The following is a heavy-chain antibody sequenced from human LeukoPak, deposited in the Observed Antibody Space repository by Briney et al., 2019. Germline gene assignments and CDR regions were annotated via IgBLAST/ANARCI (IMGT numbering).Heavy chain of an antibody. V-gene: IGHV1-2*02. J-gene: IGHJ5*02. CDR1: GYLFTGYY. CDR3: ARGLYYYDSSGYYRS. Sequence: GASVKVSCKASGYLFTGYYVHCVRQAPGQGLEWMGWINPNSGGTNYAQKFQGRVTMTRDTSISTAYMELSRLRSDDTAVYYCARGLYYYDSSGYYRSWGQGTLVTVSS. CDR2: INPNSGGT. D-gene: IGHD3-22*01.